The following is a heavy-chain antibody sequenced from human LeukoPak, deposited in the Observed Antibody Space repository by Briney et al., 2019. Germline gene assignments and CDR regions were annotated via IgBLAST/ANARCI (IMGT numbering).Heavy chain of an antibody. Sequence: PGGSLRLSCAASGFTFDDYAMHWVRQAPGKGLVWVSRIKSDGSSTSYADSVKGRFTTSRDNAKNTVYLQMNRLRAEDTAVYYCAREGCGGSSCLDHWGQGNLVTVSS. D-gene: IGHD2-15*01. CDR1: GFTFDDYA. J-gene: IGHJ4*02. CDR2: IKSDGSST. CDR3: AREGCGGSSCLDH. V-gene: IGHV3-74*01.